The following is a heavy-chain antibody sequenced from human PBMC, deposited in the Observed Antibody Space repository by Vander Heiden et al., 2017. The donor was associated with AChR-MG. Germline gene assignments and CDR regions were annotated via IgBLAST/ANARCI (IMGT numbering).Heavy chain of an antibody. CDR3: AKLDQGSGSDDFDY. Sequence: EVQLLESGGGLVQPGGSLRLSCAASGFTFSSYAMGGVRQARGKGLEWVSAISGSGGSTYYADSVKGRFTISRDNSKNTPYLQMNSLRAEDTAVYYCAKLDQGSGSDDFDYWGQGTLVTVSS. J-gene: IGHJ4*02. D-gene: IGHD1-26*01. CDR2: ISGSGGST. V-gene: IGHV3-23*01. CDR1: GFTFSSYA.